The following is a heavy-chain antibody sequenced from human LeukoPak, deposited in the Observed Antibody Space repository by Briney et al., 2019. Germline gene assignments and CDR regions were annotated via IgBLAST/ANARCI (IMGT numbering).Heavy chain of an antibody. CDR3: ARDARVQKWFGEVIMTTTYYFDD. Sequence: ASVKVSCKASGYTFTSYGISWVRQAPGQGLEWMGWISAYNGNTNYAQKLQGRVTMTTDTSTSTAYMELRSLRSDDTAVYYCARDARVQKWFGEVIMTTTYYFDDWGQGTLVTVSS. CDR2: ISAYNGNT. D-gene: IGHD3-10*01. CDR1: GYTFTSYG. J-gene: IGHJ4*02. V-gene: IGHV1-18*01.